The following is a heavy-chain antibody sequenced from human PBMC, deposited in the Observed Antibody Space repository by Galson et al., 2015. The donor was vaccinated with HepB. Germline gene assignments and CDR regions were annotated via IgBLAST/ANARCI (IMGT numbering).Heavy chain of an antibody. V-gene: IGHV3-48*01. CDR3: AREMYYYDSSGYWLAFDI. J-gene: IGHJ3*02. CDR1: GFTFSSSS. CDR2: ISSSSSTI. D-gene: IGHD3-22*01. Sequence: SLRLSCAASGFTFSSSSMNWVRQAPGKGLEWVSYISSSSSTIYYADSVKGRFTISRDNAKNSLYLQMNSLRAEDTAVYYCAREMYYYDSSGYWLAFDIWGQGTMVTVSS.